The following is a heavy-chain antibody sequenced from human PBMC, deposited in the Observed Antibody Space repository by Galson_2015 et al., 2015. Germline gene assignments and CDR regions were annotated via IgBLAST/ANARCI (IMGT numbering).Heavy chain of an antibody. V-gene: IGHV3-13*01. CDR1: GFTFSSYD. CDR3: ARGGGDDAFDI. CDR2: IGTAGDT. Sequence: LRLSCAASGFTFSSYDMHWVRQATGKGLEWVSAIGTAGDTYYPGSVKGRFTISRENAKNSLYLQMNSLRAGDTAVYYCARGGGDDAFDIWGQGTMVTVSS. J-gene: IGHJ3*02. D-gene: IGHD3-16*01.